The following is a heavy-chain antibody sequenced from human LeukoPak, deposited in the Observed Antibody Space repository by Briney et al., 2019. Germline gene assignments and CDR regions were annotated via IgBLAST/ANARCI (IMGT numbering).Heavy chain of an antibody. Sequence: SETLSLTCTVSGGSISSNSHYRGWIRQPPGKGLEWIGSIYYSGSTYYNPSLKSRVTISVDTSKNQFSLKLSSVTAADTAVYYCARQQYSFGYFDYWGQGTLVPVSS. D-gene: IGHD5-18*01. CDR2: IYYSGST. CDR3: ARQQYSFGYFDY. CDR1: GGSISSNSHY. V-gene: IGHV4-39*01. J-gene: IGHJ4*02.